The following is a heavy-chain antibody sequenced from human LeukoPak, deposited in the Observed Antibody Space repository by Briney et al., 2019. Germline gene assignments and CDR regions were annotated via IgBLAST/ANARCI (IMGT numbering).Heavy chain of an antibody. Sequence: ASVKVSCKTSDFRDYYMNWVRQAPGQGLEWLGWINPKSGDTDYAQKFQGRVTMTRDTSISTAYMELSGLKPHDTAIYFCASGYSGYDLNYWGQGTQVTVSS. CDR2: INPKSGDT. CDR3: ASGYSGYDLNY. V-gene: IGHV1-2*02. D-gene: IGHD5-12*01. CDR1: DFRDYY. J-gene: IGHJ4*02.